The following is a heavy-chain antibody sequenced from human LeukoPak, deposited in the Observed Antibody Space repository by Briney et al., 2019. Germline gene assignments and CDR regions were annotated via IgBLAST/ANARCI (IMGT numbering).Heavy chain of an antibody. J-gene: IGHJ4*02. V-gene: IGHV1-2*02. CDR3: ARDRYGDGFAHFDY. D-gene: IGHD5-24*01. CDR1: GYTFTTYY. CDR2: ITPSGGT. Sequence: GASVKVSCKASGYTFTTYYMHWVRQAPGQGLEWMGWITPSGGTNYPQKFQGRVAITRDTSITTAYMDLSRLTSDDTAVYYCARDRYGDGFAHFDYWGQGAPVTVSS.